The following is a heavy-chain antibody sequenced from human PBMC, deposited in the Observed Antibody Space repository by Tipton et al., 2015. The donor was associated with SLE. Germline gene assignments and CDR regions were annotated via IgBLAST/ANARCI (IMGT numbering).Heavy chain of an antibody. CDR2: IHHSGST. Sequence: TLSLTCTLSGGSISSGDYYWSWIRQLPGKGLEWIGYIHHSGSTYSNPSLKSRVTVVVDTSKNQFSLRLRSVTAADTALYYCAGSRAATTFPWGQGIMVTVSS. CDR3: AGSRAATTFP. V-gene: IGHV4-31*03. CDR1: GGSISSGDYY. D-gene: IGHD1-26*01. J-gene: IGHJ5*02.